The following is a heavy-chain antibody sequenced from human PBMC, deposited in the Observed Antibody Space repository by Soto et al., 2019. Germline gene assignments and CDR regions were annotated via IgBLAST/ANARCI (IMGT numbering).Heavy chain of an antibody. J-gene: IGHJ3*02. Sequence: QVQLQESGPGLVKPLQTLTLTCTVSGGSISSGDFYCTWIRQAPGKGLEWIGYIYHTGATYYKPSLESRIPISLDTSQNQFSLNIVSGIAAETAVYYCARSHNVLGAFDIWGHRTEGSVSS. CDR1: GGSISSGDFY. CDR3: ARSHNVLGAFDI. CDR2: IYHTGAT. V-gene: IGHV4-30-4*01. D-gene: IGHD3-16*01.